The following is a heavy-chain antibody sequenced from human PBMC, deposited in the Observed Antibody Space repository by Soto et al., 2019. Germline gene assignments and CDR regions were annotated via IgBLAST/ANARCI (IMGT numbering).Heavy chain of an antibody. V-gene: IGHV3-15*07. CDR2: IRSKTDGGTT. CDR3: TTEPDYSNYFAY. Sequence: EVQLVESGGGLVKPGWSLRLSCAASGFTFNNAGMNWVRQAPGKGREWVGRIRSKTDGGTTDYAAPGKDRLTISRNDSTNTLPLQLNSLKTEEPAVYYCTTEPDYSNYFAYWAQGTLVTASS. CDR1: GFTFNNAG. J-gene: IGHJ4*02. D-gene: IGHD4-4*01.